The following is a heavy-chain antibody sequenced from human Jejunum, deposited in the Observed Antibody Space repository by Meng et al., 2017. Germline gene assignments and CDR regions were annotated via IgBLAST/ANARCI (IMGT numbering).Heavy chain of an antibody. J-gene: IGHJ1*01. V-gene: IGHV4-4*02. CDR2: IYHSGTT. Sequence: VQLRESGPGLVKPWGTRSLTCAVSGDSISSSYWWSWVRQSPGKGLEWIGEIYHSGTTNYNPSLKSRVTLSVDKSKNQFSLNLSSVTAADTAVYFCARDFEALNGVWGQGTLVTVSS. CDR3: ARDFEALNGV. D-gene: IGHD2-8*01. CDR1: GDSISSSYW.